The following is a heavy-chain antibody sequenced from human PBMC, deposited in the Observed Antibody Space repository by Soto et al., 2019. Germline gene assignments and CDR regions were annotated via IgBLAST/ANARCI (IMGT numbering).Heavy chain of an antibody. CDR2: IYYSGST. Sequence: SETLSLTCTVSGGSISTGVYYCSCIRQHPGKGLEWSGYIYYSGSTYYNPSRKSRVTISVDTSKNQFSLKLSSVTAADTAVYSCARKVVAARGGMDVWGQGTTVTVSS. CDR1: GGSISTGVYY. CDR3: ARKVVAARGGMDV. V-gene: IGHV4-31*03. D-gene: IGHD2-15*01. J-gene: IGHJ6*02.